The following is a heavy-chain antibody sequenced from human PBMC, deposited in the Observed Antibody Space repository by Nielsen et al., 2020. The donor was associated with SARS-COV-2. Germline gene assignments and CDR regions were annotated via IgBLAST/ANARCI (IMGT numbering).Heavy chain of an antibody. CDR3: ARQPRSIISNWFDP. D-gene: IGHD1-14*01. CDR1: GFSFTNYW. V-gene: IGHV5-10-1*01. Sequence: GESLKISCKASGFSFTNYWISWGRQMPGKGLEWMGNIDPTDPHTNYSPSFQGHVTISADKSITTSYLQRSSLEASDSAMYYCARQPRSIISNWFDPWGQGTLVTVST. CDR2: IDPTDPHT. J-gene: IGHJ5*02.